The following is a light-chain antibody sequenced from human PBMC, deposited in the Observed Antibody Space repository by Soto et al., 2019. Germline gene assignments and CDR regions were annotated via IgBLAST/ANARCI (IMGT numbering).Light chain of an antibody. Sequence: SYELTQPPSVSVAPGQTASITCGGNNIGAKGVHWYQQKNPGQAPVLVVFDDRARPSAIPERFSGSNSGNTATLTISRVEAGDEADYYCQVWHSTSVRVFSGGTKLTVL. J-gene: IGLJ2*01. V-gene: IGLV3-21*02. CDR1: NIGAKG. CDR2: DDR. CDR3: QVWHSTSVRV.